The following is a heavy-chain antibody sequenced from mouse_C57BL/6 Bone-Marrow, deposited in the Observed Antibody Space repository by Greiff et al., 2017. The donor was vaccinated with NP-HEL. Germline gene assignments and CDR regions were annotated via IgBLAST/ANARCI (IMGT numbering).Heavy chain of an antibody. Sequence: QVQLKESGAELVKPGASVKLSCKASGYTFTSYWMHWVKQRPGQGLEWIGMIHPNSGSTNYNEKFKSKATLTVDKFSSTAYMQLSSLTSEDSAVYYCARRPYYSNYIDYWGQGTTLTVSS. J-gene: IGHJ2*01. D-gene: IGHD2-5*01. V-gene: IGHV1-64*01. CDR2: IHPNSGST. CDR3: ARRPYYSNYIDY. CDR1: GYTFTSYW.